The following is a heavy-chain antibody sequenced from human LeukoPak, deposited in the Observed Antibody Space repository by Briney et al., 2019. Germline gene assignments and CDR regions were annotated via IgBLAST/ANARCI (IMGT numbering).Heavy chain of an antibody. CDR3: ARDPSYDFWSGSLDY. Sequence: GGSLXLSCAASGFTFSSYGMHWVRQAPGKXLEGXAVISYGGNNKYYADSVKGRFTISRDNSKNTLYLQMNSLRAEDTAVYYCARDPSYDFWSGSLDYWGQGTLVTVSS. CDR1: GFTFSSYG. J-gene: IGHJ4*02. V-gene: IGHV3-30*19. CDR2: ISYGGNNK. D-gene: IGHD3-3*01.